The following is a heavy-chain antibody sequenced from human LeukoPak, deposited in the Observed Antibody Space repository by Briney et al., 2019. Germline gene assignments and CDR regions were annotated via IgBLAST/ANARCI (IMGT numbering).Heavy chain of an antibody. J-gene: IGHJ6*03. CDR1: GFTFSSYG. Sequence: PGGSLRLSCAASGFTFSSYGMHWVRQAPGKRLEWVAVIWYDGSNKYYADSVKGRFTISRDNSKNTLFLQMNSLRAEDTAVYYCARDPGVIQVHYMDVWGKGTTVIVSS. CDR2: IWYDGSNK. D-gene: IGHD4-23*01. CDR3: ARDPGVIQVHYMDV. V-gene: IGHV3-33*01.